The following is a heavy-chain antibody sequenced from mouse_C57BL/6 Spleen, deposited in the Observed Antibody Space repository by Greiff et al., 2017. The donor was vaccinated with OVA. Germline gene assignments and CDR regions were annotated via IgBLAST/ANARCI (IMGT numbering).Heavy chain of an antibody. D-gene: IGHD2-1*01. CDR2: INHNNGGT. CDR3: ARGGGNYQDYYAMDY. V-gene: IGHV1-18*01. J-gene: IGHJ4*01. CDR1: GYTFTDFN. Sequence: DVKLVESGPELVKPGASVKIPCKASGYTFTDFNMDWVKQSHGKSLEWIGDINHNNGGTIYNQKFNGKATLTVDKSSSTAYMGLRSLKSEDTAVYYCARGGGNYQDYYAMDYWGQGTSVTVSS.